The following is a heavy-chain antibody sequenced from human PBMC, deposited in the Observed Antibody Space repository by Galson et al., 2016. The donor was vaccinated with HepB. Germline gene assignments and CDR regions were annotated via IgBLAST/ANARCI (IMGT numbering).Heavy chain of an antibody. V-gene: IGHV1-2*02. J-gene: IGHJ6*02. Sequence: SVKVSCKASGYTLTTYYIHWVRQAPGQGLEWMGWINPNSGGTNYVQKFRGRFTMTRNTPINTAYMELSGLRSDDTAVYYCARLARVADFYYYGMDVWGQGTTATVSS. CDR1: GYTLTTYY. CDR3: ARLARVADFYYYGMDV. CDR2: INPNSGGT.